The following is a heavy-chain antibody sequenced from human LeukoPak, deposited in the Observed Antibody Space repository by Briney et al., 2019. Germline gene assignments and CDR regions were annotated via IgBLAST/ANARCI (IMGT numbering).Heavy chain of an antibody. CDR1: GGSFSGYY. J-gene: IGHJ5*02. CDR3: ANANVLRYFDWSNSDGWFDP. V-gene: IGHV4-34*01. CDR2: IYYSGST. D-gene: IGHD3-9*01. Sequence: PSETLSLTCAVYGGSFSGYYWSWIRQPPGKGLEWIGSIYYSGSTYYNPSLKSRVTISVDTSKNQFSLKLSSVTAADTAVYYCANANVLRYFDWSNSDGWFDPWGQGTLVTVSS.